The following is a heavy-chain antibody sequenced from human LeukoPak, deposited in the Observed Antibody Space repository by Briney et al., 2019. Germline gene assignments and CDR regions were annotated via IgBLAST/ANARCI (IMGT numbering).Heavy chain of an antibody. CDR3: AKDKHSSGHEPLFDY. V-gene: IGHV3-9*03. J-gene: IGHJ4*02. D-gene: IGHD6-19*01. Sequence: GRSLRLSCAASGFTFDEYAMHWVRQGPGKGLEWVSGISWNSGSIGYADSVKGRFTISRDNAKNSLYLQMNSLRAEDMALYYCAKDKHSSGHEPLFDYWGQGTLVIVSS. CDR1: GFTFDEYA. CDR2: ISWNSGSI.